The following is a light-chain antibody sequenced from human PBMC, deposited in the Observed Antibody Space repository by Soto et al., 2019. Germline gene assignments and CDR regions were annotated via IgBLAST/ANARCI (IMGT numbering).Light chain of an antibody. J-gene: IGKJ3*01. CDR3: QQTSAAPFT. CDR1: RNINTY. CDR2: GAS. Sequence: DIQMAQSPSSLSASVGDTITITCRASRNINTYLNWYQQKPGKAPKLLILGASSLQSGVPSRFSGSGSRTDFTLTINSLQPEDFATYYCQQTSAAPFTFGPGTKVDIK. V-gene: IGKV1-39*01.